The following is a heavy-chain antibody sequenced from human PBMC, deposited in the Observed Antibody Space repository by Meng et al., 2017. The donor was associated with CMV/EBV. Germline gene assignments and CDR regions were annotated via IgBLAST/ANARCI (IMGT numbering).Heavy chain of an antibody. CDR3: ARADIVVVPAAPRFRYYYYGMDV. D-gene: IGHD2-2*01. CDR2: IILIFGTA. V-gene: IGHV1-69*05. CDR1: GGTFSSYA. J-gene: IGHJ6*02. Sequence: SVKVSCKASGGTFSSYAVSWVRQAPGQGLEWMGGIILIFGTANYAQKFQGRVTITTDESTSTAYMELSSLRSEDTAVYYCARADIVVVPAAPRFRYYYYGMDVWGQGTTVTVSS.